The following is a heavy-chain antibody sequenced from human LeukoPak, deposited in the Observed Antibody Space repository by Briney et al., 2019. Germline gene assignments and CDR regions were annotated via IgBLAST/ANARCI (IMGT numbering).Heavy chain of an antibody. V-gene: IGHV4-59*07. CDR3: ASSPRRSSSWTTPLPHFYFDY. Sequence: PSDTLSLTCTVSGGSFSSYYLSWVRQAPGKGLEWMGWIYYSGSTNYNPSLQSRVTISVDTSKNQFSLKLSSVTAADTALYYCASSPRRSSSWTTPLPHFYFDYWGQGTLVTVSS. D-gene: IGHD6-13*01. J-gene: IGHJ4*02. CDR1: GGSFSSYY. CDR2: IYYSGST.